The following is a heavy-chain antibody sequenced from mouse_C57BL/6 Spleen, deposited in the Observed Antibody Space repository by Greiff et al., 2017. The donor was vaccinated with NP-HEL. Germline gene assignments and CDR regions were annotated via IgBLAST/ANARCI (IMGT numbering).Heavy chain of an antibody. D-gene: IGHD1-1*01. Sequence: EVMLVESGGGLVKPGGSLKLSCAASGFTFSDYGMHWVRQAPEKGLEWVAYISSGSSTIYYADTVKGRFPISRDNAKHTLFLQMTSLRSEDTAMYYCARRPHYYGSSVYYAMDYWGQGTSVTVSS. J-gene: IGHJ4*01. CDR1: GFTFSDYG. CDR3: ARRPHYYGSSVYYAMDY. CDR2: ISSGSSTI. V-gene: IGHV5-17*01.